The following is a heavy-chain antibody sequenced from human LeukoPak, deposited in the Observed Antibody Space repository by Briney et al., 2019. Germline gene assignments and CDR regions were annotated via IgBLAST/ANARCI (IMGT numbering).Heavy chain of an antibody. CDR2: IYYSGST. Sequence: PSETLSLTCTVSGGSISSSSYYWGWIRQPPGKGLEWIGSIYYSGSTYYNPSLKSRVTISVDTSKNQFSLKLSSVTAADTAVYYCARGNFDYWGQGTLVTVSS. CDR1: GGSISSSSYY. J-gene: IGHJ4*02. CDR3: ARGNFDY. V-gene: IGHV4-39*01.